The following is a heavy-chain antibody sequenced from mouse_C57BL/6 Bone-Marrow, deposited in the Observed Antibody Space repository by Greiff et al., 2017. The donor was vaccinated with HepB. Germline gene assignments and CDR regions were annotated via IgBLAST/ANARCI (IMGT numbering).Heavy chain of an antibody. Sequence: EVQLQQSGPVLVKPGASVKMSCKASGYTFTDYYMNWVKQSHGKSLEWIGVINPYNGGTSYNQKFKGKATLTVDKSSSTAYMELNSLTSEDSAVYYCARVLRDLDYWGQGTTLTVSS. V-gene: IGHV1-19*01. J-gene: IGHJ2*01. D-gene: IGHD1-1*01. CDR1: GYTFTDYY. CDR3: ARVLRDLDY. CDR2: INPYNGGT.